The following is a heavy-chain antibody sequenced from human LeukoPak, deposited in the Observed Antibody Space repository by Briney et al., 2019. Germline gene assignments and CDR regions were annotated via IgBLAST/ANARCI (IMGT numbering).Heavy chain of an antibody. J-gene: IGHJ5*02. Sequence: GGSLRLSCAASGLIFRSYWMHWVRQAPGKRLVWVSRINRDGSTTSYADSVKGRFTISRDNAKNTLYLQMSSLRAEDTAVYYCARESSSTLGFDRWGQGTPVSVSS. CDR2: INRDGSTT. CDR1: GLIFRSYW. D-gene: IGHD6-6*01. CDR3: ARESSSTLGFDR. V-gene: IGHV3-74*01.